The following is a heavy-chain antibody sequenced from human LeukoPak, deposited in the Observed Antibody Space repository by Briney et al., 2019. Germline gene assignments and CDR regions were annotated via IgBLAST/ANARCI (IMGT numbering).Heavy chain of an antibody. Sequence: GGSLRLSCAASGFTFSTYWMSWVRQAPGKGLEWVANIKQDGSEKYYVDSVKGRFTISRDNPKNTLYLQMNSLRAEDTAVYYCAKASGVVPAYWYFDLWGRGTLVTVSS. D-gene: IGHD2-2*01. CDR2: IKQDGSEK. CDR3: AKASGVVPAYWYFDL. V-gene: IGHV3-7*03. J-gene: IGHJ2*01. CDR1: GFTFSTYW.